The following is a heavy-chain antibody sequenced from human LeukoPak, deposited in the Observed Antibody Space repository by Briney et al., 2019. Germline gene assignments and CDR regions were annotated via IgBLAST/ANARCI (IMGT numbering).Heavy chain of an antibody. CDR1: GFTFSSYA. CDR3: ARGRAARARAPDGAFDI. Sequence: GGSLRLSCAASGFTFSSYAMHWVRQAPGKGLEWVAVISYDGSNKYYADSVKGRFTISRDNSKNTLYLQMNSLRAEDTAVYYCARGRAARARAPDGAFDIWGQGTMVTVSS. J-gene: IGHJ3*02. D-gene: IGHD6-6*01. V-gene: IGHV3-30-3*01. CDR2: ISYDGSNK.